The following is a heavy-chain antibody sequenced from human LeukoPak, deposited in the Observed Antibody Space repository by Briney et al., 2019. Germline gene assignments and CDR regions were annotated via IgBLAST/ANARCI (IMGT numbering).Heavy chain of an antibody. CDR1: GGSISSYY. CDR3: ARGRSRTYYYDSSGPSRY. D-gene: IGHD3-22*01. V-gene: IGHV4-59*01. J-gene: IGHJ4*02. Sequence: PSETLSLTCTVSGGSISSYYWSWIRQPPGKGLEWIGYIYYSGSTNYNPSLKSRVTISVDTSKNQFSLKLSSVTAADTAVYYCARGRSRTYYYDSSGPSRYWGQGTLVTVSS. CDR2: IYYSGST.